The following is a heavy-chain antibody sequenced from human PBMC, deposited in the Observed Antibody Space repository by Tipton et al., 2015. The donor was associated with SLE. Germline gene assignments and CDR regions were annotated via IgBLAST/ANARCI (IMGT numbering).Heavy chain of an antibody. D-gene: IGHD3-10*01. CDR1: GNSISSSSYY. J-gene: IGHJ3*02. CDR3: ARSYGSGSGAFDI. V-gene: IGHV4-39*01. CDR2: IYYSGST. Sequence: TLSLTCTVSGNSISSSSYYWGWIRQPPGKGLEWIGSIYYSGSTYYNPSLKSRVTISVDTSKNQFSLKLSSVTAADTAVYYCARSYGSGSGAFDIWGQGTMVTVSS.